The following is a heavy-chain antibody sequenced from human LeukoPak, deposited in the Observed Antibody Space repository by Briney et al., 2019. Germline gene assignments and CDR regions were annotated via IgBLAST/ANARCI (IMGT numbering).Heavy chain of an antibody. CDR1: GGSISSSSYY. CDR2: IYYSGST. Sequence: SETLSLTCTVSGGSISSSSYYWGWIRQPPGKGLEWIGSIYYSGSTYYNPSLKSRVTISVDTSKNQFSLKLSSVTAADTAVYYCARDRKGRSGWYPQDYYYYYMDVWGKGTTVTVSS. J-gene: IGHJ6*03. V-gene: IGHV4-39*07. CDR3: ARDRKGRSGWYPQDYYYYYMDV. D-gene: IGHD6-19*01.